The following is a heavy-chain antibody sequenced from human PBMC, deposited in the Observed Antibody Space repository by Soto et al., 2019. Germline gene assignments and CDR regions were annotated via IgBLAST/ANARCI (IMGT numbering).Heavy chain of an antibody. V-gene: IGHV1-58*01. Sequence: WASVKVSCKASGFTFTSSAVQWVRQARGQRLEWIGWIVVGSGNTNYAQKFQERVTITRDMSTSTAYMELSSLRSEDTAVYYCAANLGYSSGCYADKLYYFDYWGQGTLVTVSS. D-gene: IGHD6-19*01. CDR1: GFTFTSSA. CDR3: AANLGYSSGCYADKLYYFDY. J-gene: IGHJ4*02. CDR2: IVVGSGNT.